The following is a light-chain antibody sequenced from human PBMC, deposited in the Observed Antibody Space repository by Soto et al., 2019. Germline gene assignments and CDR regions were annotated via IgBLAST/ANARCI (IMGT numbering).Light chain of an antibody. CDR3: QQFYNCRLT. J-gene: IGKJ4*01. Sequence: AIQLTQSPSSLSASLGDRVTITCRASQVIYSAVAWYQHKPGEPPGLLIYDASTLERGVPSRFSGTGSGTDFTLTISSLQPEDFASYYCQQFYNCRLTVGGGSKVEI. CDR2: DAS. CDR1: QVIYSA. V-gene: IGKV1D-13*01.